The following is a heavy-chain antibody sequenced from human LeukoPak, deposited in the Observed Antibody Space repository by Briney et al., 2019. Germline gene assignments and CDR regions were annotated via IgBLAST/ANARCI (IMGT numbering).Heavy chain of an antibody. V-gene: IGHV1-18*01. J-gene: IGHJ5*02. CDR3: ARDSLYGSGSLRWFDP. Sequence: APVKVSCKASGYTFTSYGISWVRQAPGQGLEWMGWISAYNGNTNYAQKLQGRVTMTTDTSTSTAYMELRSLRSDDTAVYYCARDSLYGSGSLRWFDPWGQGTLVTVSS. CDR2: ISAYNGNT. D-gene: IGHD3-10*01. CDR1: GYTFTSYG.